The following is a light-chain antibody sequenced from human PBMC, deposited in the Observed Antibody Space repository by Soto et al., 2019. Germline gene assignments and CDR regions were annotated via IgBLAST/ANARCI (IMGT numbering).Light chain of an antibody. V-gene: IGKV1-5*03. Sequence: DIQMTQSPSTLSASVGDRVTITCRASQSISSWLAWYQQKPGKAPKLLIYKASSLESGVPSRFSGSGSGTXXXLTIXXLQPDXXXXXXXXXXXSYXTFGQGTKVEIK. CDR3: XXXXSYXT. CDR2: KAS. CDR1: QSISSW. J-gene: IGKJ1*01.